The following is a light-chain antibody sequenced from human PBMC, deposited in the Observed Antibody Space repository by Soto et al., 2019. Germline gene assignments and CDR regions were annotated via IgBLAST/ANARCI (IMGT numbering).Light chain of an antibody. CDR3: SSYTSISTLYV. V-gene: IGLV2-14*01. CDR2: EVS. CDR1: NSDVGGYNY. Sequence: QSALTQPASVSGSPGQSITISCTGTNSDVGGYNYVSWYQQHPGKAPELMIYEVSHRPSGVSNHFSGSKSDNTASLTISGLQAEDEADYYCSSYTSISTLYVFGTGTKVTVL. J-gene: IGLJ1*01.